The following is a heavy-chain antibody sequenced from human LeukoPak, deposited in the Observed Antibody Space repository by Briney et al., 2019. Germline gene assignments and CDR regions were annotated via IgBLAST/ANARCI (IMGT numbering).Heavy chain of an antibody. CDR3: AREAIVVERWFDP. CDR1: GFTFSRYA. V-gene: IGHV3-30-3*01. CDR2: ILYDGSNK. D-gene: IGHD3-22*01. J-gene: IGHJ5*02. Sequence: GGSMRLSCAGSGFTFSRYAMHWVRQPPGKGLEWVAVILYDGSNKYYADSVKGRFTISRDNSKNTVYLQMNSPRAEDTALYYCAREAIVVERWFDPWGQGTLVTVSS.